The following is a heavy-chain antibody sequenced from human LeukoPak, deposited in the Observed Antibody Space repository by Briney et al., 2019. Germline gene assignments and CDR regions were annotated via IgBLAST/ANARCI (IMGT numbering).Heavy chain of an antibody. J-gene: IGHJ5*02. CDR3: ARDLFLCSSTSCYAGLPYYDILPSGIWFDP. Sequence: PSETLSLTCTVSGGSISSYYWSWIRQPAGKGLEWIGRIYTSGSTNYNPSLKSRVTMSVDTSKNQFFLKLSSVTAADTAVYYCARDLFLCSSTSCYAGLPYYDILPSGIWFDPWGQGTLVTVSS. CDR2: IYTSGST. V-gene: IGHV4-4*07. D-gene: IGHD2-2*01. CDR1: GGSISSYY.